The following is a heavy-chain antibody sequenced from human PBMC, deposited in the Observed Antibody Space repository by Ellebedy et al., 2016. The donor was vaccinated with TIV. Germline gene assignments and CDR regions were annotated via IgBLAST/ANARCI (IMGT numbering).Heavy chain of an antibody. J-gene: IGHJ4*02. CDR2: IHKDGSER. V-gene: IGHV3-7*03. CDR1: EFYFGDDW. Sequence: GESLKISCAAFEFYFGDDWMSWVRQAPGKGLELVATIHKDGSERYYVDSVKGRFTVSRDNTRDMLFLEMSSLKADDTGIYYCVRGGARSSWYWRLWGQGTLVTVSA. D-gene: IGHD6-13*01. CDR3: VRGGARSSWYWRL.